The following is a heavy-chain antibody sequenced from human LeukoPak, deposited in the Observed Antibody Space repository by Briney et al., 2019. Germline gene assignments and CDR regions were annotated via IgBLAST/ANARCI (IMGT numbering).Heavy chain of an antibody. CDR2: ISGSGGST. CDR3: AKLRPSGKLSLFDY. J-gene: IGHJ4*02. Sequence: LTGGTLRLSCAASGFTFSSHGMSWVRQAPGKGLEWVSAISGSGGSTYYADSVKGRFTMSRDNSKNTLYLQMNSLRAEDTAVYYCAKLRPSGKLSLFDYWGQGTLVTVSS. D-gene: IGHD3-16*02. V-gene: IGHV3-23*01. CDR1: GFTFSSHG.